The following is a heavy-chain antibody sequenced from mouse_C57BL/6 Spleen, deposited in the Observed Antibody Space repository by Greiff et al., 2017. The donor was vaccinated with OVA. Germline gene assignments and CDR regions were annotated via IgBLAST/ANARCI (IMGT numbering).Heavy chain of an antibody. V-gene: IGHV3-6*01. D-gene: IGHD2-4*01. CDR2: ISYDGSN. CDR3: ARSDDYDGAWFAD. J-gene: IGHJ3*01. Sequence: EVQLQQSGPGLVKPSQSLSLTCSVTGYSITSGYYWNWLRQFPGNKLEWMGYISYDGSNKYNPSLKNRISITRDKSKNQFFLQLNSVTTEDTATYYCARSDDYDGAWFADWGQGTLVTVSA. CDR1: GYSITSGYY.